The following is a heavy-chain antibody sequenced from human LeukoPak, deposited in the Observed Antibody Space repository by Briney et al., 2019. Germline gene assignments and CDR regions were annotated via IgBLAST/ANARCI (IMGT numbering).Heavy chain of an antibody. CDR3: AKVRVGTAHFDY. V-gene: IGHV3-30*18. CDR2: ISHDGSNN. CDR1: GFTFRNYG. D-gene: IGHD2-15*01. Sequence: PGGSLGLSCAASGFTFRNYGMHWVRQAPGKGLEGVVVISHDGSNNNYADSVKGRFTISRDNSKDTLYLQMNSLRPEDTAVYYCAKVRVGTAHFDYWGQGTLVTVSS. J-gene: IGHJ4*02.